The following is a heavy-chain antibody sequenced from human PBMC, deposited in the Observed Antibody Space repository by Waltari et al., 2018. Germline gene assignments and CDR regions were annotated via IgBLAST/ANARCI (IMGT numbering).Heavy chain of an antibody. J-gene: IGHJ3*02. V-gene: IGHV4-39*01. CDR2: IFYSGST. CDR3: ARRYDTSGYPRGPFAI. Sequence: QLQLQASGPGLVKPSETPSLTCTVSGGSISGRSYYCGWIRQSPGKGLEYIGSIFYSGSTSYNPSLKSRVTISVDTSKNQFSLKLSSVTAADTAVYYCARRYDTSGYPRGPFAIWGQGTVVTVSS. D-gene: IGHD3-22*01. CDR1: GGSISGRSYY.